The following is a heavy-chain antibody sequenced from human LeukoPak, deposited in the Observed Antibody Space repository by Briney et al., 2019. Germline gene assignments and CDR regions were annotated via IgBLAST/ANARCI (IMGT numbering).Heavy chain of an antibody. Sequence: SGPTLVKPTQTLTLTCSFSGFSLSTTGVSVGWIRQTPGEALEWVALIYWDDNQRYSPSLKSRLTITKDTSKNQVVLTMTNVDPADTATYYCAHRTYHYDSSGYHQRVDYWGQGTPVTVSS. V-gene: IGHV2-5*02. J-gene: IGHJ4*02. CDR1: GFSLSTTGVS. CDR3: AHRTYHYDSSGYHQRVDY. CDR2: IYWDDNQ. D-gene: IGHD3-22*01.